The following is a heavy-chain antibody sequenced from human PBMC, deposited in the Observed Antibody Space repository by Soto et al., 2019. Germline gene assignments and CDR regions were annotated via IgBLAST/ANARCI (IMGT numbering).Heavy chain of an antibody. CDR1: GFIFSDYE. V-gene: IGHV3-48*03. Sequence: GGSLRLSCEGSGFIFSDYEMNWVRQVPGKGLEGISYISSYGTIIHYADSVKGRFTITRDNAKNSVYLQMNSLRVEDTAIYYCAREGGFDWFYPWGQGTLVTVSS. CDR2: ISSYGTII. CDR3: AREGGFDWFYP. J-gene: IGHJ5*02.